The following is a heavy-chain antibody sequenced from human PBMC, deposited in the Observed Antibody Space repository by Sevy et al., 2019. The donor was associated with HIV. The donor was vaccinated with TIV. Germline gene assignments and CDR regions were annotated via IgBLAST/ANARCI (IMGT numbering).Heavy chain of an antibody. J-gene: IGHJ4*02. CDR3: ASDYF. CDR2: IKQDASEK. Sequence: GGSLRLSCVASGLIFSSHWVTWVRQAPGKGLEWVATIKQDASEKYYVDSVKGRFTISRDNAKNSVYLQMSSLRVEDTAMYFCASDYFWGQGTLVTVSS. CDR1: GLIFSSHW. V-gene: IGHV3-7*01.